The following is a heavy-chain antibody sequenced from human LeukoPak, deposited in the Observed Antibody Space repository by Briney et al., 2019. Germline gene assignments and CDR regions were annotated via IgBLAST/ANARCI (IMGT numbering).Heavy chain of an antibody. CDR2: ISSSSSTI. V-gene: IGHV3-48*04. CDR3: ARAGRRDGYNLGY. D-gene: IGHD5-24*01. Sequence: GGSLRLSCAASGFTFSSYSMNWVRQAPGKGLEWVSYISSSSSTIYYADSVKGRFTISRDNARNSLYLQMNSLRAEDTAVYYCARAGRRDGYNLGYWGQGTLVTVSS. J-gene: IGHJ4*02. CDR1: GFTFSSYS.